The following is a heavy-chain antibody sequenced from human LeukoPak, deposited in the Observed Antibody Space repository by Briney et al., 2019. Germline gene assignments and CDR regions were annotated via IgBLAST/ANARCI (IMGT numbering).Heavy chain of an antibody. V-gene: IGHV3-48*04. CDR1: GFTFSSYS. Sequence: GGFLRLSCAASGFTFSSYSMNWVRQAPGKGLEWVSYISSRSATIYYADSVKGRFTISRDNAKNSLYLQMNSLRAEDTAVYYCARGGPAAGRFDYWGQGTLVTVSS. CDR2: ISSRSATI. D-gene: IGHD6-13*01. CDR3: ARGGPAAGRFDY. J-gene: IGHJ4*02.